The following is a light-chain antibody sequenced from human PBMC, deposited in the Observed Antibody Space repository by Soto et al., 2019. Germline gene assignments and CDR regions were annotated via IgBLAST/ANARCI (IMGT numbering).Light chain of an antibody. CDR3: MQGSHRPGT. Sequence: DDVMTQSPLSLPVTLGQPASISCRSTQSLVSSDGNTYLTWLQQRPGHSPRRLIYRVSGREAGGPDRISGGGKGTDFTLKISSVEADDVGVYYCMQGSHRPGTFGQGTKVQIK. CDR1: QSLVSSDGNTY. V-gene: IGKV2-30*01. CDR2: RVS. J-gene: IGKJ1*01.